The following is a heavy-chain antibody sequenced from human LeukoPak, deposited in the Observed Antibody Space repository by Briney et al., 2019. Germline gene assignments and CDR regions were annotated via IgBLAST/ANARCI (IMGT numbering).Heavy chain of an antibody. CDR3: AREVGIAARPFDY. J-gene: IGHJ4*02. Sequence: SETLSLTCAVYGGSFSGYYWSWIRQPPGKGLEWIGYIYYSGSTNYNPSLKSRVTISVDTSKNQFSLKLSSVTAADTAVCYCAREVGIAARPFDYWGQGTLVTVSS. D-gene: IGHD6-6*01. CDR1: GGSFSGYY. V-gene: IGHV4-59*01. CDR2: IYYSGST.